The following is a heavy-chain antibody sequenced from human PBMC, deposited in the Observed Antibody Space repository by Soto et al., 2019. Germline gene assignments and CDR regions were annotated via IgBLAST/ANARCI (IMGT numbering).Heavy chain of an antibody. Sequence: QVQLVQSGAEVKKPGASVKVSCKASGYTFTRYNIGWVRQAPGQRLEWMGWISTHKGYTNYAQKRQGRLTMTTDTSTSTAYMELRSLSPDDTAVYYCARDAYGDYDFWGQGTLVTVSS. CDR3: ARDAYGDYDF. CDR2: ISTHKGYT. CDR1: GYTFTRYN. V-gene: IGHV1-18*01. J-gene: IGHJ4*02. D-gene: IGHD4-17*01.